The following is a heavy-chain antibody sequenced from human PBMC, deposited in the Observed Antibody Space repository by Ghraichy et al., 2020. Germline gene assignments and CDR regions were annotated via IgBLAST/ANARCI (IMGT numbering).Heavy chain of an antibody. CDR3: AKDLGFTPGFFDY. V-gene: IGHV3-23*01. D-gene: IGHD7-27*01. CDR2: ISGSGGST. CDR1: GFTFSSYA. Sequence: LSLTCAASGFTFSSYAMSWVRQAPGKGLEWVSAISGSGGSTYYADSVKGRFTISRDNSKNTLYLQMNSLRAEDTAVYYCAKDLGFTPGFFDYWGQGTLVTVSS. J-gene: IGHJ4*02.